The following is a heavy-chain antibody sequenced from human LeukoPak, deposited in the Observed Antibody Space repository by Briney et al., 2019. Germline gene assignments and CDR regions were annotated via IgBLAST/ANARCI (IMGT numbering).Heavy chain of an antibody. D-gene: IGHD3-22*01. CDR3: AREIPGLGYYLTAPDY. CDR1: GFTFSSYS. J-gene: IGHJ4*02. Sequence: GGSLRLSCAASGFTFSSYSMNWVRQAPGKGLEWVSSISSSSSYIYYADSVKGRFTISRDNAKNSLYLQMNSLRAEDTAVYYCAREIPGLGYYLTAPDYWGQGTLVTVSS. V-gene: IGHV3-21*01. CDR2: ISSSSSYI.